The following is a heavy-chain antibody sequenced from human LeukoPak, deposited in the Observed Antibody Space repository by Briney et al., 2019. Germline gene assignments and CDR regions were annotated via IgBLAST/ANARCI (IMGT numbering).Heavy chain of an antibody. CDR3: ARAGLRYFDPLGVSNYYFDY. Sequence: SETLSLTCAVSGGSISSGDYSWSWIRQPPGKGLEWIGYMYYSGSTYSNLSLKSRVTISVDTSKNQFSLKLSSVTAADTAVYYCARAGLRYFDPLGVSNYYFDYWGQGTLVTVSS. V-gene: IGHV4-30-4*07. J-gene: IGHJ4*02. CDR2: MYYSGST. CDR1: GGSISSGDYS. D-gene: IGHD3-9*01.